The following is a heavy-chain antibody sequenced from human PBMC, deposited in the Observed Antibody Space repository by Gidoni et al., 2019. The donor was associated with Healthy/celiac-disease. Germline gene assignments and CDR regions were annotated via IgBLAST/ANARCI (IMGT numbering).Heavy chain of an antibody. D-gene: IGHD3-10*01. CDR1: GLSFSDHS. J-gene: IGHJ4*02. CDR3: SKRGSTSDYFDY. V-gene: IGHV3-49*03. CDR2: VRNKTYGETT. Sequence: EVQLGEAGGGLVQPGRSLRLSGTTAGLSFSDHSVGWFRQAPGKGLEWVGFVRNKTYGETTEYAASVKGRFTVSRDDSKNIAYLQMISLKTEDTAVYYCSKRGSTSDYFDYWGQGTLVTVSS.